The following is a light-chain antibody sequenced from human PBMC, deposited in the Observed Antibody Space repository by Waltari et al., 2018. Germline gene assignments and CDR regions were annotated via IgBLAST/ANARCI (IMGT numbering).Light chain of an antibody. CDR1: SSDIGYYNA. J-gene: IGLJ2*01. Sequence: QAAPTQPPSVSGSPAQSVTISCTATSSDIGYYNAVSWYQQHPGKAPKLMIYEVSKRPSGVADRFSGSKSGNTASLTISGLQAEDEADYYCSSYAGSNTLLFGGGTRLTVL. V-gene: IGLV2-11*01. CDR2: EVS. CDR3: SSYAGSNTLL.